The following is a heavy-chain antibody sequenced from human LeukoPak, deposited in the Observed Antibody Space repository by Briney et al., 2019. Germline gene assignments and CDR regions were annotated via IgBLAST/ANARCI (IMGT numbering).Heavy chain of an antibody. CDR1: GGSISSYY. D-gene: IGHD2-2*01. CDR3: ARVIVVVPAAFDY. Sequence: PSETLSLTCTVSGGSISSYYWSWIRQPPGKGLEWIGYIYHSGSTYYNPSLKSRVTISVDRSKNQFSLKLSSVTAADTAVYYCARVIVVVPAAFDYWGQGTLVTVS. CDR2: IYHSGST. V-gene: IGHV4-59*12. J-gene: IGHJ4*02.